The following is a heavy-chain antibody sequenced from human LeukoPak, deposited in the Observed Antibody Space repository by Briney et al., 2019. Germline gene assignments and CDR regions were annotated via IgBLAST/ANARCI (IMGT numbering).Heavy chain of an antibody. CDR3: ARCTVAGPDFFDY. J-gene: IGHJ4*02. V-gene: IGHV3-30*04. CDR2: ISYDGSNK. CDR1: GFTFSSYA. Sequence: GGSLRLSCAASGFTFSSYAMHWVRQAPGKGLEWVAVISYDGSNKYYADSVKGRFTISRDNSKNTLYLQMNSLRAEDTAVYYCARCTVAGPDFFDYWGQGTLVTVSS. D-gene: IGHD6-19*01.